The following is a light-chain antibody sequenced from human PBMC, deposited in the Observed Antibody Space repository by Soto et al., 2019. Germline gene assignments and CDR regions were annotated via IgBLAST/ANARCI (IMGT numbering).Light chain of an antibody. CDR1: QSVSIH. CDR2: GAT. V-gene: IGKV3-15*01. CDR3: QQYIRWPLT. J-gene: IGKJ4*01. Sequence: EIVMTQSTSTMCVTPGARATLPFRASQSVSIHFAWYQQKPGQAPRLLIHGATTRATGIPARFSGSGSGTEFTLTISSLQSEDFAVYSCQQYIRWPLTFGGGTKVDI.